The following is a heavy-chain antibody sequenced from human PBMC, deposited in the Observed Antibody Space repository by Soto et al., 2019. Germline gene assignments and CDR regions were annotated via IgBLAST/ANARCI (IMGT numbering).Heavy chain of an antibody. CDR2: VIPIFGTA. CDR1: GGTFNNYG. CDR3: VRGGASSFSGLDV. V-gene: IGHV1-69*12. J-gene: IGHJ6*02. D-gene: IGHD3-16*01. Sequence: QVQLVQSGAEVKKPGSSVKVSCKASGGTFNNYGVTWVRQAPGQGLEWMGEVIPIFGTANYAQNFQGRVTITEDEYTSTAYMELSSLRSEDTAVYYCVRGGASSFSGLDVWGQGTTVTVSS.